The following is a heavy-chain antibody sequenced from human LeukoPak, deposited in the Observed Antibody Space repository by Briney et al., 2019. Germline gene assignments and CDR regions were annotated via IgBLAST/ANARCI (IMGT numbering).Heavy chain of an antibody. CDR3: ARRLTQYDCFDP. CDR2: TYYRSKWYD. Sequence: SQTLSLTCATSGDSVSSNSAAWNWIRQSPSRGLEWLGRTYYRSKWYDEYAVSVKSRITINPDTSKNQFSLQLNSVTPEDTAVYYCARRLTQYDCFDPWGQGILVTVSS. V-gene: IGHV6-1*01. D-gene: IGHD2-2*01. CDR1: GDSVSSNSAA. J-gene: IGHJ5*02.